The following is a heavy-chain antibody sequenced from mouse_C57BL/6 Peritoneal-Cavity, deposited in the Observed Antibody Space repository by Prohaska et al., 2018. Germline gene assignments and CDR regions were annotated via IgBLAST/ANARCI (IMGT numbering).Heavy chain of an antibody. CDR1: GINFSRYW. CDR2: INPDSSTI. D-gene: IGHD2-5*01. J-gene: IGHJ4*01. Sequence: EVKLLQSGGGLVQPGGSLKLSCAASGINFSRYWMSWVRRAPGKVLEWIGEINPDSSTINYAPSLKDKFIISRDNAKNTLYLQMSKVRSEDTALYYCASSNSYAMDYWGQGTSVTVSS. CDR3: ASSNSYAMDY. V-gene: IGHV4-1*01.